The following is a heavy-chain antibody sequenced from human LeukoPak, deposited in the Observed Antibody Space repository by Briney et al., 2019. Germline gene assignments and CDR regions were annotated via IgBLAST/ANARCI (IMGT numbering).Heavy chain of an antibody. D-gene: IGHD3-3*01. CDR2: ISAYNGNT. J-gene: IGHJ5*02. CDR3: ARGPVLRFLEWLGSNNWFDL. V-gene: IGHV1-18*01. CDR1: GYTFSGYG. Sequence: ASVKVSCKASGYTFSGYGITWVRQAPGQGLEWTGWISAYNGNTKNAQKFQGRVTMTTDTSTSTAYMELSSLRSDDTAVYYCARGPVLRFLEWLGSNNWFDLWGQGTLVTVSS.